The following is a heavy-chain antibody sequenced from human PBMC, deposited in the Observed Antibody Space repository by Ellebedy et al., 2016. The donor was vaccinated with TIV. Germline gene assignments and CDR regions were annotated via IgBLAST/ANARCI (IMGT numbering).Heavy chain of an antibody. CDR1: GGSFSGYY. CDR3: ARQVEYSSGWFYYYGMDV. V-gene: IGHV4-34*01. D-gene: IGHD6-19*01. Sequence: MPSETLSLTCAVYGGSFSGYYWSWIRQPPGKGLEWIGEINHSGSTNYNPSLKSRVTISVDMSKNQFSLKLRSVTAADTAVYYCARQVEYSSGWFYYYGMDVWGQGTTVTVSS. J-gene: IGHJ6*02. CDR2: INHSGST.